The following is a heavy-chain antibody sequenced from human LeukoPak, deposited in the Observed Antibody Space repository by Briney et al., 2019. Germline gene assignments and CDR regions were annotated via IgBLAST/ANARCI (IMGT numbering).Heavy chain of an antibody. CDR1: GFTFSSYS. CDR3: ARVDYDILTTSSPHYYYYYMDV. J-gene: IGHJ6*03. V-gene: IGHV3-21*01. Sequence: GGSLRLSCAASGFTFSSYSMNWVRQAPGKGLEWVSSISSSSSYIYYADSVKGRFTISRDNAKNSLYLQMNSLRAEDTAVYYCARVDYDILTTSSPHYYYYYMDVWGKGTTVTVSS. CDR2: ISSSSSYI. D-gene: IGHD3-9*01.